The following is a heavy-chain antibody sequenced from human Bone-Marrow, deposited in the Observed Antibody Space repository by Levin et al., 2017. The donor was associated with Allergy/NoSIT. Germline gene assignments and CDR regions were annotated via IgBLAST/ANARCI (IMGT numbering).Heavy chain of an antibody. V-gene: IGHV4-30-4*01. Sequence: SETLSLTCSVSGGSISSGDNYWTWIRQSPGKGLEWIGYIYYTGTTYFNPTLQSRVTMSVDTSQNYFSLKLSAVTAADTAVYYCASAGIVVSNYWYFDLWGRGTLVAVSS. CDR2: IYYTGTT. J-gene: IGHJ2*01. CDR1: GGSISSGDNY. CDR3: ASAGIVVSNYWYFDL. D-gene: IGHD3-16*02.